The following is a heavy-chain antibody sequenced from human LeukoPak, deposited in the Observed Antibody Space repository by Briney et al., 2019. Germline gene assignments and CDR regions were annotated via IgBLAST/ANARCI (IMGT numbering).Heavy chain of an antibody. CDR1: GFTFSSYG. Sequence: QPGRSLRLSCAASGFTFSSYGMHWVRQAPGKGLEWVAVIWCDGSNRYFADSVKGRFTISRDNSKNTLYLQMNSLRAEDTAVYYCARDMDIGTRGYFDYWGQGTLVTVSS. CDR3: ARDMDIGTRGYFDY. D-gene: IGHD2-2*03. CDR2: IWCDGSNR. V-gene: IGHV3-33*01. J-gene: IGHJ4*02.